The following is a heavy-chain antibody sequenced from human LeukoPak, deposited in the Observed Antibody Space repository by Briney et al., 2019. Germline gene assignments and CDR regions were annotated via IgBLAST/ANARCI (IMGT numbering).Heavy chain of an antibody. CDR2: ISGSGGST. V-gene: IGHV3-23*01. Sequence: GGSLRLSCAASGFTFSSYAMSWVRQAPGKGLEWVSAISGSGGSTYYADSVKGRFTISRDNSKNTLYLQMNSLRAEDTAVYYCARDLTHGSMTFEGELYGMDVWGQGTTVTVSS. CDR1: GFTFSSYA. J-gene: IGHJ6*02. D-gene: IGHD2/OR15-2a*01. CDR3: ARDLTHGSMTFEGELYGMDV.